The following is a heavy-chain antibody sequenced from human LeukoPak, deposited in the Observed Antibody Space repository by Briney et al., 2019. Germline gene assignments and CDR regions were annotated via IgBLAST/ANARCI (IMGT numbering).Heavy chain of an antibody. CDR3: ARGSRFDY. Sequence: GGSLRLSCAASGFKFTSYSMNWVRQAPGKGLGWISYISSSGSPIYYADPVKGRFTISRDNAKKSSDLQMTNLTAEDTAVYFCARGSRFDYWGQGAPVTVSS. CDR1: GFKFTSYS. CDR2: ISSSGSPI. J-gene: IGHJ4*02. V-gene: IGHV3-48*04.